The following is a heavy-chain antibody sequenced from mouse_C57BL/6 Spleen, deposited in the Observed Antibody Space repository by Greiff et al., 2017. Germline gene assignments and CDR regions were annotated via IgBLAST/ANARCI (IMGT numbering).Heavy chain of an antibody. Sequence: EVQLQQSGPELVKPGASVKISCKASGYTFTDYYMNWVKQSHGKSLEWIGDINPNNGGTSYNQKFKGKATLTVDKSSSTAYMELRSLTSEDSAVYYGARDYDGYYLYYFDYWGQGTTLTVSS. CDR2: INPNNGGT. CDR3: ARDYDGYYLYYFDY. CDR1: GYTFTDYY. J-gene: IGHJ2*01. D-gene: IGHD2-3*01. V-gene: IGHV1-26*01.